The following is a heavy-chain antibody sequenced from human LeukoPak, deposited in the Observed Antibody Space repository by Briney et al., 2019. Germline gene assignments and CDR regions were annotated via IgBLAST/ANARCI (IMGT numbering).Heavy chain of an antibody. J-gene: IGHJ4*02. CDR1: GYIFTSYW. D-gene: IGHD6-13*01. Sequence: GESLKISCKGSGYIFTSYWIGWVRQMPGKGLEWMGIIYPGDSDTRYSPSFQGQVTISADKSISTAYLQWSSLKASDTAMYYCARSIAAAGTFFDYWGQGTLVTVSS. V-gene: IGHV5-51*01. CDR2: IYPGDSDT. CDR3: ARSIAAAGTFFDY.